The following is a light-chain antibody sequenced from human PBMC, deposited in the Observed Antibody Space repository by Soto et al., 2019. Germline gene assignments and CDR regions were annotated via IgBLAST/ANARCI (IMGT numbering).Light chain of an antibody. CDR3: AAWDDNLNGPL. V-gene: IGLV1-44*01. CDR2: SDD. Sequence: QSVLTQPPSPSGTPGQRVTISCSGSNSNIGRYSVNWYQHFPGTAPKILIYSDDERPSGVPDRFSGSKSGTSASLAISGLQSEYEAEYYCAAWDDNLNGPLFGGGTKLTVL. J-gene: IGLJ3*02. CDR1: NSNIGRYS.